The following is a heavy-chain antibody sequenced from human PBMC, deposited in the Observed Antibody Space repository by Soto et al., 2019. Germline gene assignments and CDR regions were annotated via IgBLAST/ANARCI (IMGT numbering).Heavy chain of an antibody. V-gene: IGHV4-39*01. J-gene: IGHJ4*02. CDR1: GGTVRNSSCY. Sequence: ASETLCLPWTVFGGTVRNSSCYRGRVRQPPGKGLEWIGSVYYSGSTYYNPSLESRVTISVDKSKNQFSLKLMSLSAADTAVYYCGRLEGLATISYYFDYWGQGALVTVSS. CDR2: VYYSGST. CDR3: GRLEGLATISYYFDY. D-gene: IGHD3-9*01.